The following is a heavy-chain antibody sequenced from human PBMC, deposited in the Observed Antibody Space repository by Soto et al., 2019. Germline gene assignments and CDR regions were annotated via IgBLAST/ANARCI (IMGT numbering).Heavy chain of an antibody. J-gene: IGHJ5*02. CDR2: ISGSGGST. Sequence: GGSLRLSCAASGFTFSSYAMSWVRQAPGKGLEWVSAISGSGGSTYYADSVKGRFTISRDNSKNTLYLQMNSLRAEDTAVYYCAKDRYDYIWGSYRYLPLDPWGQGTLVTVSS. CDR3: AKDRYDYIWGSYRYLPLDP. D-gene: IGHD3-16*02. CDR1: GFTFSSYA. V-gene: IGHV3-23*01.